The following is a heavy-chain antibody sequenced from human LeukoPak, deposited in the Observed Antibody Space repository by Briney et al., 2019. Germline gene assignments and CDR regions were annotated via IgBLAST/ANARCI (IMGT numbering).Heavy chain of an antibody. Sequence: PSETLSLTCTVSGGSISSYYWSWIRQPPGKGLEWIGYIYYSGSTNYNPSLKSRVTISVDTSKNQFSLKLSSVTAADTAVYYCARLKVRHRTTGTYYYGMDVWGQGTTVTVSS. V-gene: IGHV4-59*08. CDR1: GGSISSYY. CDR3: ARLKVRHRTTGTYYYGMDV. J-gene: IGHJ6*02. D-gene: IGHD3-10*01. CDR2: IYYSGST.